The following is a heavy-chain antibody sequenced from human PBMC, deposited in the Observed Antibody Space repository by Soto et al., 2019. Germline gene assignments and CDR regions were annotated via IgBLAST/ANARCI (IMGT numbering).Heavy chain of an antibody. V-gene: IGHV3-23*01. CDR2: ITGSGDKT. CDR1: GFSRKNYA. Sequence: GGSLRLSRAASGFSRKNYAMTWVRQAPGKGLELVSGITGSGDKTYYADSVKGRFIISRDNSENTLYLQMNSLRAEDTALYYCARDCSSSSCSVWRYWGQGTQVTVSS. CDR3: ARDCSSSSCSVWRY. J-gene: IGHJ4*02. D-gene: IGHD2-2*01.